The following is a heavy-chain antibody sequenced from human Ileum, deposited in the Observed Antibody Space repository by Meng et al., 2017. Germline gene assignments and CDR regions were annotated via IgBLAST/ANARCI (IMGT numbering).Heavy chain of an antibody. CDR3: AKDWGGVGALDY. Sequence: EVHLVESGGGVVEPVRHLRLACAVSGFTFTGTWMHWVRQAPGKGLAWVARINGDGGYTEYADSVRARFTISRDNAKNTLYLQMNSLRAEDTAVYFCAKDWGGVGALDYWGQGSLVTVSS. J-gene: IGHJ4*02. CDR2: INGDGGYT. V-gene: IGHV3-74*03. D-gene: IGHD1-26*01. CDR1: GFTFTGTW.